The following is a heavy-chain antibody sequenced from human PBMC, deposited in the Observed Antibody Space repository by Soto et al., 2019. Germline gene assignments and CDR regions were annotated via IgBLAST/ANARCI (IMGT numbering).Heavy chain of an antibody. CDR3: ARDPVPIVGATRGFDY. J-gene: IGHJ4*02. D-gene: IGHD1-26*01. Sequence: KQSQTLSLTCAISGDSVSSNSAAWNWIRQSPSRGLEWLGRTYYRSKWYNDYAVSVKSRITINPDTSKNQFSLQLNSVTPEDTAVYYCARDPVPIVGATRGFDYWGQGTLVTVSS. V-gene: IGHV6-1*01. CDR1: GDSVSSNSAA. CDR2: TYYRSKWYN.